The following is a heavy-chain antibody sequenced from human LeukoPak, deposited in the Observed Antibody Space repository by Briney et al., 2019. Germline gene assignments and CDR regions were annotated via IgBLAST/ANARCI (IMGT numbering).Heavy chain of an antibody. CDR3: ARRVSLVRYDY. D-gene: IGHD6-13*01. J-gene: IGHJ4*02. Sequence: KPSETLSLTCAVYGGSFSGYYWSWIRQPPGKGLEWIGEINHSGSTNYNPSLKSRVTISVDTSKNQFSLKLSSVTAADTAVYYCARRVSLVRYDYWGQGTLVTVSS. V-gene: IGHV4-34*01. CDR1: GGSFSGYY. CDR2: INHSGST.